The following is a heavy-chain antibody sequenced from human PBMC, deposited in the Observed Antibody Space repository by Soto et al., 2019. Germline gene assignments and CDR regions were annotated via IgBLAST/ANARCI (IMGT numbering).Heavy chain of an antibody. Sequence: TVRVSCKASGYIFTQYGIGWVRQAPGQGLEWMGWINGYNGKPNYAQEFRGRVTMTTDTSTSTAYMDLRSLTSDDTGVYYCARWDGIFGAGGVDWGQGTLVTVSS. V-gene: IGHV1-18*01. CDR2: INGYNGKP. CDR1: GYIFTQYG. CDR3: ARWDGIFGAGGVD. D-gene: IGHD3-16*01. J-gene: IGHJ4*02.